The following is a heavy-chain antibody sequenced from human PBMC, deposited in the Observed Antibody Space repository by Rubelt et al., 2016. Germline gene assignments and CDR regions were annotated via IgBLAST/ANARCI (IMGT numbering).Heavy chain of an antibody. CDR2: ISSSSSTI. D-gene: IGHD3-10*01. J-gene: IGHJ5*02. V-gene: IGHV3-48*04. CDR3: AKDRGPAMGGNWFDP. Sequence: ASGFTFSSYSMNWVRQAPGKGLEWVSYISSSSSTIYYADSVKGRFTISRDNAKNALYRQMNSLRAEDTALYYCAKDRGPAMGGNWFDPWCQGTLVTVSS. CDR1: GFTFSSYS.